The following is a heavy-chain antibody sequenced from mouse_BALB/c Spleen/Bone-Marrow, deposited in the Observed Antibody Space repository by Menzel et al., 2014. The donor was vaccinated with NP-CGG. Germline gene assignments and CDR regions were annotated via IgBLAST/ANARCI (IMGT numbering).Heavy chain of an antibody. CDR2: INPGSGGT. J-gene: IGHJ4*01. Sequence: QVQLQQSGAELVRPGTSVKVSCKASGYAFXNYLIEWVKQRPGQGLEWIGVINPGSGGTNYNEKFKAEATLTADKSSSTAYMQLSSLTSDDSAVYFCARCLTGTSAMDYWGQGTSVTVSS. CDR1: GYAFXNYL. D-gene: IGHD4-1*01. V-gene: IGHV1-54*01. CDR3: ARCLTGTSAMDY.